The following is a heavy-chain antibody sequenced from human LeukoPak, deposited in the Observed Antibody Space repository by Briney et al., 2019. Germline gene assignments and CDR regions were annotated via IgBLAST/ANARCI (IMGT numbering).Heavy chain of an antibody. CDR2: INPNSGGT. CDR3: ARAGYDTLTGYYHPLDY. CDR1: GYTFTGYY. Sequence: ASVKVSCKASGYTFTGYYMHWVRQAPGQGLEWMGWINPNSGGTNYAQKFQGRVTMTRDTSISTAYMELSRLRSDDTAVYYCARAGYDTLTGYYHPLDYWGQGTLVTVSS. D-gene: IGHD3-9*01. J-gene: IGHJ4*02. V-gene: IGHV1-2*02.